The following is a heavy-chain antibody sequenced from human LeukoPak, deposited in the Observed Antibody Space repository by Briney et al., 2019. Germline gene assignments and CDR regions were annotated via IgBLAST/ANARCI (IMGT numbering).Heavy chain of an antibody. CDR2: IIPIFGTA. J-gene: IGHJ4*02. CDR3: ARKSYGSGSYNY. Sequence: GASVKVSCKASGYTFTSYYMHWVRQAPGQGLEWMGGIIPIFGTANYAQKFQGRVTITADESTSTAYMELSSLRSEDTAVYYCARKSYGSGSYNYWGQGTLVTVSS. V-gene: IGHV1-69*13. D-gene: IGHD3-10*01. CDR1: GYTFTSYY.